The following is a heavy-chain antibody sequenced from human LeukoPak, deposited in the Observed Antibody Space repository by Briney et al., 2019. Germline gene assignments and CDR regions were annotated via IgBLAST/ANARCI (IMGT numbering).Heavy chain of an antibody. CDR1: GGTFSSYA. Sequence: AASVKVSCKASGGTFSSYAISWVRQAPGQGLEWMGGIIPIFGTANYAQKFQGRVTITADESTSTAYMELSSLRSEDTAVDYCAKSADSSGYYAGYYFDYWGQGTLVTVSS. J-gene: IGHJ4*02. V-gene: IGHV1-69*13. D-gene: IGHD3-22*01. CDR3: AKSADSSGYYAGYYFDY. CDR2: IIPIFGTA.